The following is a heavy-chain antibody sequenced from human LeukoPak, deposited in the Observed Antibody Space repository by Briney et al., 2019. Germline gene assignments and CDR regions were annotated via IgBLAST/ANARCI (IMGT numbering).Heavy chain of an antibody. CDR3: ARDTGNSRSWSSVGSDY. CDR1: GFTFSSYS. D-gene: IGHD6-13*01. CDR2: ISSSSSYI. J-gene: IGHJ4*02. V-gene: IGHV3-21*01. Sequence: GGSLRLSCAASGFTFSSYSMNWVRQAPGKGLEWVSSISSSSSYIYYADSVKGRFTISRDNAKNSLYLQMNSLRAEDTAVYYCARDTGNSRSWSSVGSDYWGQGTLVTVSS.